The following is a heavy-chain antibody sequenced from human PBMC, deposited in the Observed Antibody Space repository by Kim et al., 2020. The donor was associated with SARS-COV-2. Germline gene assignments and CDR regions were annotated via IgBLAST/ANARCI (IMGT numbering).Heavy chain of an antibody. Sequence: SETLSLTCAVYGEAFNVYYWSWIRQSPGKGLEWIGEIKHTGSTSYNPYAKSRDTISVDTSKKQFSLKLTKVTAADTAVYYCAGVDGYYGGFYIKYYYFGMDVWGQGTTVTVSS. D-gene: IGHD3-16*01. CDR1: GEAFNVYY. J-gene: IGHJ6*02. V-gene: IGHV4-34*01. CDR2: IKHTGST. CDR3: AGVDGYYGGFYIKYYYFGMDV.